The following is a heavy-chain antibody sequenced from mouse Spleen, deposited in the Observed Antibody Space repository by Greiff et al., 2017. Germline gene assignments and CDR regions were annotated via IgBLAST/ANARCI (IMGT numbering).Heavy chain of an antibody. Sequence: QVQLQQPGAELVKPGATVKLSCKASGYTFTSYWMQWVKQRPGQGLEWIGEIDPSDSYTNYNQKFKGKATLTVDTSSSTAYMQLSSLTSEDSAVYYCASFTTVVDSYWYFDVWGTGTTVTVSS. D-gene: IGHD1-1*01. CDR3: ASFTTVVDSYWYFDV. CDR1: GYTFTSYW. CDR2: IDPSDSYT. J-gene: IGHJ1*03. V-gene: IGHV1-50*01.